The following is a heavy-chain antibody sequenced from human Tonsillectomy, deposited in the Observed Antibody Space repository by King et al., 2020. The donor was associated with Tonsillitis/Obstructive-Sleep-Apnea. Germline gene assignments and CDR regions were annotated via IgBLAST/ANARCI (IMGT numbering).Heavy chain of an antibody. D-gene: IGHD3-3*01. CDR3: AREGRFWEAPGYYYYYYMDV. CDR2: ITYDGSNK. V-gene: IGHV3-30*04. CDR1: GFTFSSYA. J-gene: IGHJ6*03. Sequence: VQLVESGGGVVQPGRSLRLSCAASGFTFSSYAMHWVRQAPGKGLEWVAVITYDGSNKYYADSVKGRFTISRDNSKNTLYLQMNSLRAEDTAVYYCAREGRFWEAPGYYYYYYMDVWGKGTTVTVSS.